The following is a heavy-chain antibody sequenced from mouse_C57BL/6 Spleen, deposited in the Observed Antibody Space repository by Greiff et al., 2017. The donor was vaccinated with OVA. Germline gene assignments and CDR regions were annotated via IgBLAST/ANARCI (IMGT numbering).Heavy chain of an antibody. CDR2: IDPSDSYT. V-gene: IGHV1-50*01. J-gene: IGHJ3*01. CDR3: ARGGGNYVPFAY. Sequence: QVQLQQPGAELVKPGASVKLSCKASGYTFTSYWMQWVKQRPGQGLEWIGEIDPSDSYTNYNQKFKGKATLTVDTSSSTAYMQLSSLTSEDSAGYDCARGGGNYVPFAYWGQGTLVTVSA. CDR1: GYTFTSYW. D-gene: IGHD2-1*01.